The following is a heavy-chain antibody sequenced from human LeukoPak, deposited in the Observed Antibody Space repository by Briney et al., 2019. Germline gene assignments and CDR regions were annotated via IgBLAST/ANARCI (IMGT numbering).Heavy chain of an antibody. V-gene: IGHV4-59*12. CDR2: IYHSGST. CDR3: ARTSSGYDSPYFDY. J-gene: IGHJ4*02. CDR1: GGSISSYY. Sequence: SETLSLTCTVSGGSISSYYWSWIRQPPGKGLEWIGYIYHSGSTYYNPSLKSRVTISVDRSKHQFSLKLSSVTAADTAMYYCARTSSGYDSPYFDYRGQGTLVTVSS. D-gene: IGHD5-12*01.